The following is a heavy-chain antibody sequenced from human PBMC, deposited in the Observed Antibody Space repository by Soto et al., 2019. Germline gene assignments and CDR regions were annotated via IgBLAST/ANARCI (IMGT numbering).Heavy chain of an antibody. Sequence: EVQVLESGGGLVQPGGSLRLSCAVSGFPFSTSSMNWVRQAPGKGLEWVSYIGSGSGPTYYADSVKGRFTISRDYAKNSLYVQMDSLRAEDTAVYYCARGLWGSTHYDLESYYSRADYWGQGTRVTVSS. J-gene: IGHJ4*02. CDR2: IGSGSGPT. CDR1: GFPFSTSS. D-gene: IGHD3-10*01. CDR3: ARGLWGSTHYDLESYYSRADY. V-gene: IGHV3-48*01.